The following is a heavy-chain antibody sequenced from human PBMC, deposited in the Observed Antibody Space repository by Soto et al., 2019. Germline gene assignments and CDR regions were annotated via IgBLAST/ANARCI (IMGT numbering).Heavy chain of an antibody. CDR1: GGTFSSYA. V-gene: IGHV1-69*12. D-gene: IGHD2-2*01. J-gene: IGHJ6*02. CDR2: IIPIFGTA. CDR3: ARKALGYCISTSCYRGIYYYYGMDV. Sequence: QVQLVQSGAEVKKPGSSVKVSCKASGGTFSSYAISWVRQAPGQGLEWMGGIIPIFGTANYAQKFQGRVTITADESTSTAYMELSSLSSEDTAVYYCARKALGYCISTSCYRGIYYYYGMDVWGQGTTVTVSS.